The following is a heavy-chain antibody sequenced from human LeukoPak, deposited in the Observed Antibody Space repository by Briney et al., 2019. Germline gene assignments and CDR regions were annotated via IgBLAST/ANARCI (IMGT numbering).Heavy chain of an antibody. CDR1: GGSFSGYY. Sequence: SETVSLTCAVYGGSFSGYYRSWIRRPPGKGLEWIGEINHSGSTNYNPSLKSRVTMSVDTSKNQFSLKLSSVTAADTAVYYCARLKGCRGNYYGSGSYYKCYYFDYWGQGTLVTVSS. CDR2: INHSGST. V-gene: IGHV4-34*01. CDR3: ARLKGCRGNYYGSGSYYKCYYFDY. D-gene: IGHD3-10*01. J-gene: IGHJ4*02.